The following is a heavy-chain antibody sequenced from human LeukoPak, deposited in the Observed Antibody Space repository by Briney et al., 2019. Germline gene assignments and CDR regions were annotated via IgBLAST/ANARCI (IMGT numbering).Heavy chain of an antibody. D-gene: IGHD6-13*01. CDR2: IYYSGST. CDR1: GGSISSSSYY. Sequence: SETLSLTCTVSGGSISSSSYYWGWIRQPPGKGLEWIGSIYYSGSTYYNPSLKSRVTISVDTSKNQFSLKLSSVTAADTAVYYCARVGNAYSSSWEIDYWGQGTLVTVSS. J-gene: IGHJ4*02. CDR3: ARVGNAYSSSWEIDY. V-gene: IGHV4-39*07.